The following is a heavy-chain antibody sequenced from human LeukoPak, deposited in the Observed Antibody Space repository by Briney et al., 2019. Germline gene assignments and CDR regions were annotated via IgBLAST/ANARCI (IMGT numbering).Heavy chain of an antibody. D-gene: IGHD4-23*01. J-gene: IGHJ4*02. CDR3: AKRVQGNTGPFHC. V-gene: IGHV3-23*01. CDR1: GFTFIGYA. Sequence: GGSLRLSCAASGFTFIGYAMSWVRQAPGKGLEWVSVIGGRGDNTFYADSVKGRFTISRDSSKNTLRLQMNSLRDEDTAVYYCAKRVQGNTGPFHCWGQGTLASVSS. CDR2: IGGRGDNT.